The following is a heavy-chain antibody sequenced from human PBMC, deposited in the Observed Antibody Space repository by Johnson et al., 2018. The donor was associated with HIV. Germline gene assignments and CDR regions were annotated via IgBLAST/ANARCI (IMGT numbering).Heavy chain of an antibody. J-gene: IGHJ3*02. V-gene: IGHV3-30*02. Sequence: QVQLVESGGGLVQPGGSLRLSCAASGFSSSRYAMHWIRQATGKGLEWVAFIRYDGSTIYYADSVKGRFTISRDNAKNSLYLQMNSLRAEDTAVYYCAREYSSGYPDAFDIWGQGTMVTVSS. D-gene: IGHD3-22*01. CDR1: GFSSSRYA. CDR3: AREYSSGYPDAFDI. CDR2: IRYDGSTI.